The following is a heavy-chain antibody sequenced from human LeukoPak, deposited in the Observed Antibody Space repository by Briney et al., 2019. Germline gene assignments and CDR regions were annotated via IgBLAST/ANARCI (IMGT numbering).Heavy chain of an antibody. V-gene: IGHV3-21*01. CDR1: GFTFSGYS. Sequence: PGGSLRLSCASSGFTFSGYSIHWVRQAPGKGLEWVSSISSSSSYIYYADSVKGRFTISRDNAKNSLYLQMNSLRAEDTAVYYCARGIMGAQIDYWGQGTLVTVSS. D-gene: IGHD1-26*01. CDR2: ISSSSSYI. CDR3: ARGIMGAQIDY. J-gene: IGHJ4*02.